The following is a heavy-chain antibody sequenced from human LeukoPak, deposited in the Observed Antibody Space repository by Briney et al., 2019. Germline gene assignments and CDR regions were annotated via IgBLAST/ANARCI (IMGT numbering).Heavy chain of an antibody. CDR1: GGSISSGSYY. CDR2: IYTSGST. J-gene: IGHJ5*02. Sequence: KPSQTLSLTCTVSGGSISSGSYYWSWLRQPAGKGLEWIGRIYTSGSTNYNPSLKSRVTISVDTSKNQFSLKLSSVTAADTAVYYCARVPYSGSYYVWFDPWGQGTLVTVSS. CDR3: ARVPYSGSYYVWFDP. D-gene: IGHD1-26*01. V-gene: IGHV4-61*02.